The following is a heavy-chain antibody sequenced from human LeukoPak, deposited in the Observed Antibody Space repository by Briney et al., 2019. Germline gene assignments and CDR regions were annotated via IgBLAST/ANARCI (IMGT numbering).Heavy chain of an antibody. V-gene: IGHV3-48*03. CDR3: ARAARNYYGSGSCTPHFDY. CDR2: ISSSGSTI. D-gene: IGHD3-10*01. J-gene: IGHJ4*02. Sequence: GGSLRLSCAASGFTFSSYEMNWVRQAPGKGLEWVSYISSSGSTIYYADSVKGRFTISRDNAKNSLYLQMNSLRAEDTAVYYCARAARNYYGSGSCTPHFDYWGQGTLVTVSS. CDR1: GFTFSSYE.